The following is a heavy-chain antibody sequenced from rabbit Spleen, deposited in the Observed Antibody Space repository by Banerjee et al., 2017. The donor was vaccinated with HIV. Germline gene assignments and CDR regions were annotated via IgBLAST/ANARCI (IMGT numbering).Heavy chain of an antibody. CDR3: GRDNDGGDGRFKL. D-gene: IGHD2-1*01. J-gene: IGHJ4*01. CDR2: IATGRGST. Sequence: QEQLVESGGGLVQPEGSLTLTCKASGFTISSGYYMCWVRQAPGKGLEWIACIATGRGSTYYASWAKGRFTISRSTSLNTVTLQLNSLTAADTATYFCGRDNDGGDGRFKLWGPGTLVTVS. CDR1: GFTISSGYY. V-gene: IGHV1S47*01.